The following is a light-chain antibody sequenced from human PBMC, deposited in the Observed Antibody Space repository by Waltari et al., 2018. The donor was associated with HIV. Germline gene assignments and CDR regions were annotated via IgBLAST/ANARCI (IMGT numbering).Light chain of an antibody. J-gene: IGLJ3*02. CDR2: EAT. V-gene: IGLV2-8*01. Sequence: QSALTQPPSASGSPGQSVTIYCTGTSSDVGGYNFVSWYQQHPGKAPKLLIFEATKRPSGVPDRFSGSKSGNTASLTVSGLQAEDEADYYCSSYAGSSTLMFGGGTKLTVL. CDR1: SSDVGGYNF. CDR3: SSYAGSSTLM.